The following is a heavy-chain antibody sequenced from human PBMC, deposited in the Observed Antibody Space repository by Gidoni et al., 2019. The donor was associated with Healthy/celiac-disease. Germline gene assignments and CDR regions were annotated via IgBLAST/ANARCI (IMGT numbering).Heavy chain of an antibody. V-gene: IGHV3-66*01. CDR3: ARGGYYYDSSGYYPPLD. CDR1: GFTVSSNY. Sequence: EVQLVESGGGLVQPGGSLRLSCAASGFTVSSNYMSWVRQAPGKGLEWVSVIYSGGSTYYADSVKGRFTISRDNSKNTLYLQMNSLRAEDTAVYYCARGGYYYDSSGYYPPLDWGQGTLVTVSS. D-gene: IGHD3-22*01. J-gene: IGHJ4*02. CDR2: IYSGGST.